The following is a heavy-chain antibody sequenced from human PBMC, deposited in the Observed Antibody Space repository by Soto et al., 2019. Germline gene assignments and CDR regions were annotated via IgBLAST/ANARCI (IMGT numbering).Heavy chain of an antibody. CDR3: AKQGRAVAATGAFDI. D-gene: IGHD6-19*01. J-gene: IGHJ3*02. Sequence: SCAASGFTFSSYGMHWVRQAPGKGLEWVAVISYDGSNKYYADSVKGRFTISRDNSKNTLYLQMNSLRAEDTAVYYCAKQGRAVAATGAFDIWGQGTMVTVSS. CDR2: ISYDGSNK. V-gene: IGHV3-30*18. CDR1: GFTFSSYG.